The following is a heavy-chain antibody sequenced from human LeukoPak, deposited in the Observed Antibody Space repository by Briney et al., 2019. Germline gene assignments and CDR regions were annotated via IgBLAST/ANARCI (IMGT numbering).Heavy chain of an antibody. V-gene: IGHV3-48*03. CDR1: GFTFSSYE. D-gene: IGHD5-24*01. CDR2: VSSSGSII. J-gene: IGHJ3*02. CDR3: ARDPYMGYTGFGAFDI. Sequence: GGSLRLSCAASGFTFSSYEMNWVRQAPGKGLEWVSYVSSSGSIIYYADSVKGRFTISRDNAKNSLYLQMSSLRDEDTAVYYCARDPYMGYTGFGAFDIWGQGTMVTVSS.